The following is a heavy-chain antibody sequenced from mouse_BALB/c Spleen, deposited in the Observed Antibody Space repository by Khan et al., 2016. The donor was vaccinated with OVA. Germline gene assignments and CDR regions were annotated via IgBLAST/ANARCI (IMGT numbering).Heavy chain of an antibody. D-gene: IGHD1-1*01. CDR3: ARIYGEDFDY. V-gene: IGHV3-2*02. CDR2: ISYSGNT. Sequence: EVQLQESGPGLVKPSQSLSLICTVTGYSITSDYAWNWIRQFPGNKLEWMGFISYSGNTKYNPSIKSRISITRDTSKNQFFLQLKSVTTEDTATYYCARIYGEDFDYWGHGTTLTVSS. J-gene: IGHJ2*01. CDR1: GYSITSDYA.